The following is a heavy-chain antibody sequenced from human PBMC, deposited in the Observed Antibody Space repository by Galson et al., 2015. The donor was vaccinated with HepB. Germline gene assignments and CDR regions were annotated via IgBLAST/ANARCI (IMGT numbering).Heavy chain of an antibody. Sequence: LRLSCAASGFTFSSYSMNWVRQAPGKGLEWVSSISSSGSYIYYADSVKGRFTISRDNAKHSLSLQMNSLRAEDTAVYYCAKASITIFGVVSYWYFDLWGRGTLVTVSS. J-gene: IGHJ2*01. CDR3: AKASITIFGVVSYWYFDL. V-gene: IGHV3-21*01. CDR2: ISSSGSYI. CDR1: GFTFSSYS. D-gene: IGHD3-3*01.